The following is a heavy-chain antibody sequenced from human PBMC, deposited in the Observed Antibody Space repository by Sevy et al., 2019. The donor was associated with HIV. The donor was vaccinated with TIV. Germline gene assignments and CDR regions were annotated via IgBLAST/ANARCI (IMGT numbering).Heavy chain of an antibody. D-gene: IGHD6-13*01. Sequence: SETLSLTCTVSGGSISSYYWSWIRQPPGKGLEWIGYIYYSGSTNYNPSLKSRVTISVDTSKNQFSLKLSSVTAADTAEYYCVRDRGSSSRTDAFDIWGQGTMVTVSS. J-gene: IGHJ3*02. V-gene: IGHV4-59*01. CDR1: GGSISSYY. CDR2: IYYSGST. CDR3: VRDRGSSSRTDAFDI.